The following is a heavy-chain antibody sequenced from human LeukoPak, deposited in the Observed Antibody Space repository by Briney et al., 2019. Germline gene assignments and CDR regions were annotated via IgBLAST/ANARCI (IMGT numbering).Heavy chain of an antibody. CDR1: GGSISSYY. D-gene: IGHD6-13*01. J-gene: IGHJ4*02. Sequence: SETLSLTCTVSGGSISSYYWSWIRQPPGKGLEWIGYISYGGSTNYNPSLKSRVTMSVDTSKNQFSLKLSSVTAADTAVYYCARAGSSSSPPRDYWGQGTLVTVSS. CDR2: ISYGGST. CDR3: ARAGSSSSPPRDY. V-gene: IGHV4-59*01.